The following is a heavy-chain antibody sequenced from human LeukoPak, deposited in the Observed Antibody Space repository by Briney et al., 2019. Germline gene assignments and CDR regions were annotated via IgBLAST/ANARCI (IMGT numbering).Heavy chain of an antibody. D-gene: IGHD6-19*01. CDR1: GFTFTNAY. J-gene: IGHJ4*02. Sequence: GGSLRLSCAASGFTFTNAYMTWVRQAPGKGLEWVGRIKSKTDGGTTDYAAPVKGRFTISRDDSKTTLYLQMNSLKTEDTAVYYCTTEGYSSAWYPWFDYWGQGTLATVSS. V-gene: IGHV3-15*01. CDR3: TTEGYSSAWYPWFDY. CDR2: IKSKTDGGTT.